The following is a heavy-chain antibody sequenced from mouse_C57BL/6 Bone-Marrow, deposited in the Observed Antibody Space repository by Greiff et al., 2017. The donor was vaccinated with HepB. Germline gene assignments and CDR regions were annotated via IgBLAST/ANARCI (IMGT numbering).Heavy chain of an antibody. CDR1: GYTFTEYT. D-gene: IGHD2-1*01. CDR3: ARHEDGIYYGNLAWFAY. J-gene: IGHJ3*01. CDR2: FYPGSGSI. Sequence: QVHVKQSGAELVKPGASVKLSCKASGYTFTEYTIHWVKQRSGQGLEWIGWFYPGSGSIKYNEKFKDKATLTADKSSSTVYMELSRLTSEDSAVYFCARHEDGIYYGNLAWFAYWGQGTLVTVSA. V-gene: IGHV1-62-2*01.